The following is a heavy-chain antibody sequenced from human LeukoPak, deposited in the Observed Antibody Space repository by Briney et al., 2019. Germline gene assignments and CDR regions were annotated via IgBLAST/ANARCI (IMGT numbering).Heavy chain of an antibody. J-gene: IGHJ5*02. CDR2: IRYDGSNK. D-gene: IGHD1-1*01. V-gene: IGHV3-30*02. CDR1: GFTFSSYG. Sequence: GGSLRLSCAASGFTFSSYGMHWVRQAPGKGLEWVAFIRYDGSNKYYADSVKGRFTISRDNSKNTLYLQMNSLRAEDTAVYYCARESRGQGTTSSWFDPWGQGTLVTVSS. CDR3: ARESRGQGTTSSWFDP.